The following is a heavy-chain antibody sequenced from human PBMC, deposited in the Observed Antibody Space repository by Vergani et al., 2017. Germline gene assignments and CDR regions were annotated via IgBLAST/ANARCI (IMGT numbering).Heavy chain of an antibody. CDR1: GGSISSGGYS. J-gene: IGHJ6*03. Sequence: QLQLQESGSGLVKPSQTLSLTCAVSGGSISSGGYSWSWIRQPPGKGLEWIGYIYHSGSTYYNPSLKSRVTISVDRSKNQFSLKLSSVTAADTAVYYCARAVTSFGNYCYYMDVWGKGTTVTVSS. V-gene: IGHV4-30-2*01. CDR2: IYHSGST. CDR3: ARAVTSFGNYCYYMDV. D-gene: IGHD4-17*01.